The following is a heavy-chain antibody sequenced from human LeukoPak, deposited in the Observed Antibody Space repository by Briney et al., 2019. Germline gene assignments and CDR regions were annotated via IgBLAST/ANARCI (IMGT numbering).Heavy chain of an antibody. D-gene: IGHD4-23*01. J-gene: IGHJ4*02. V-gene: IGHV1-69*06. Sequence: SVKLSCKASGGTLSSYAISWVRHAPGPRLEWMGRIIPIFGTANYAQKFQGRVTITADKSTSTAYMELSSLRSEDTAVYYCARGDPYGGNSGFDYWGQGTLVTVSS. CDR2: IIPIFGTA. CDR3: ARGDPYGGNSGFDY. CDR1: GGTLSSYA.